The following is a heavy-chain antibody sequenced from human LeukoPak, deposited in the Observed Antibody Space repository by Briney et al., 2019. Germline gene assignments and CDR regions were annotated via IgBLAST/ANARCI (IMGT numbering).Heavy chain of an antibody. CDR3: ARDGLAYKYYYDSGGYQGKYYYYYMDV. CDR2: INPNSGDT. V-gene: IGHV1-2*02. CDR1: GYTFTGYF. J-gene: IGHJ6*03. D-gene: IGHD3-22*01. Sequence: ASVKVSCKASGYTFTGYFMHWVRQAPGQGLEWMGWINPNSGDTNYTQKFQGRATMTRDTSISTAYMELSRLTSDDTAVYYCARDGLAYKYYYDSGGYQGKYYYYYMDVWGKGTTVTISS.